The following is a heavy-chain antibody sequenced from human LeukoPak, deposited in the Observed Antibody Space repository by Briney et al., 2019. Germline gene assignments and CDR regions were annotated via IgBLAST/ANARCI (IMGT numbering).Heavy chain of an antibody. D-gene: IGHD3-3*01. Sequence: GGSLRLSCAASGFTFSNYWMHWIRQVPGKGLVWVSHIKYDGSATNYADSVKGRFTISRDNPKTPLYLQRNSLRAEDTAVYYCVSGSLQSGYNFDYWGQGALVTVSS. J-gene: IGHJ4*02. CDR3: VSGSLQSGYNFDY. CDR2: IKYDGSAT. CDR1: GFTFSNYW. V-gene: IGHV3-74*01.